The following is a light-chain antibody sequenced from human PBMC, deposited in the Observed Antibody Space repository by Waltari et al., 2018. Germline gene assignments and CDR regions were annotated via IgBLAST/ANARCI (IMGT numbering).Light chain of an antibody. Sequence: QSALTQPPSASGSPGQSVTISCTGTSSDIGAYNFVSWYQQHPGKAPKPLIYEVSKRPSGVPDRFSGSKSGYTASLTVSGLQAEDEAEYYCSSYGGRNNLIFGGGTKLTVL. V-gene: IGLV2-8*01. J-gene: IGLJ2*01. CDR2: EVS. CDR1: SSDIGAYNF. CDR3: SSYGGRNNLI.